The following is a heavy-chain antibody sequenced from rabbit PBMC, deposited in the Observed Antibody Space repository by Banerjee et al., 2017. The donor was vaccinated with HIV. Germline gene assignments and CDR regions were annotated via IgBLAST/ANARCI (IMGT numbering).Heavy chain of an antibody. V-gene: IGHV1S40*01. Sequence: CWVRQAPGKGLEWIACINTATGKGVYASWAKGRFTISKTSSTTVTLQMTSLTVADTATYFCARDLPDAIGWNFNLWGQGTLVTVS. D-gene: IGHD1-1*01. CDR3: ARDLPDAIGWNFNL. CDR2: INTATGKG. J-gene: IGHJ4*01.